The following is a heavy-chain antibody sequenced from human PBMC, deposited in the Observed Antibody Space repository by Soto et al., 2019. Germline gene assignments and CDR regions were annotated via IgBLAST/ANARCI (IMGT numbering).Heavy chain of an antibody. V-gene: IGHV3-48*03. D-gene: IGHD3-22*01. CDR2: ISSSGSTI. CDR1: GFTFSSYE. Sequence: GGSLRLSCAASGFTFSSYEMNWVRQAPGKGLEWVSYISSSGSTIYYADSVKGRFTISRDNAKNSLYLQMNSLRAEDTAVYYCARESSAVVITLDYGMDVWGQGNTVTVSS. J-gene: IGHJ6*02. CDR3: ARESSAVVITLDYGMDV.